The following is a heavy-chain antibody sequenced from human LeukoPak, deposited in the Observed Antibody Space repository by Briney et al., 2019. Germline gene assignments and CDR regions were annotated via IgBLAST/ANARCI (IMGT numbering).Heavy chain of an antibody. D-gene: IGHD5-18*01. CDR1: GGSISTSNYY. V-gene: IGHV4-39*07. CDR2: IFYSGST. J-gene: IGHJ5*02. Sequence: SETLSLTCTVSGGSISTSNYYWGWIRQPPGKGLEWIGNIFYSGSTYYSPSLRSRVTMSVDTSKNQFSLKLSSVTAADTAVYYCARVKVRVSTAMVWNWFDPWGQGTLVTVSS. CDR3: ARVKVRVSTAMVWNWFDP.